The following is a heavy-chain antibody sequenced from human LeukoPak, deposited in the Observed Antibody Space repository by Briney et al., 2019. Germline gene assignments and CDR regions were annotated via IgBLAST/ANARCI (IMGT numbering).Heavy chain of an antibody. CDR1: GFTFSSYA. CDR3: AKDTSIGKYCTSGVCSPFDY. V-gene: IGHV3-23*01. CDR2: ISDSGDYT. Sequence: GGSLRLSCAGSGFTFSSYAMSWARQAPGKGLEWVSAISDSGDYTYYADSVKGRFTISRDNSKNTLYLHVNSLRAEDTAVYYCAKDTSIGKYCTSGVCSPFDYWGQGTLVTVSS. D-gene: IGHD2-8*01. J-gene: IGHJ4*02.